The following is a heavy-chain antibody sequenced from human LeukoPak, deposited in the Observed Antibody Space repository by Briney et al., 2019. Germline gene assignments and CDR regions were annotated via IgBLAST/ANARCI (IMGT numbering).Heavy chain of an antibody. CDR2: IRSKANSYAT. CDR1: GFTFSGSA. V-gene: IGHV3-73*01. Sequence: PGGSLRLSCAASGFTFSGSAMHWVRQASGKGLEWVGRIRSKANSYATAYAASVTGRFTISRDDSKNTAYLQMNSLKTEDTAVYYCASPFCSNGVCYPGYWGQGTLVTVSS. J-gene: IGHJ4*02. D-gene: IGHD2-8*01. CDR3: ASPFCSNGVCYPGY.